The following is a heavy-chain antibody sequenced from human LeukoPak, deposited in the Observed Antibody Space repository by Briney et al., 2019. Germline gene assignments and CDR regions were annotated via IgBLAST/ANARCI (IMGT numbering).Heavy chain of an antibody. D-gene: IGHD5-12*01. Sequence: GGSLRLSCAASGFTFSSYGMHWVRQAPGKGLEWVAFIRYDGSNKYYADSVKGRFTISRDNSKNTLYLQMNSLRAEDTAVYYCAKDSMWLLDKDGIDHWGQGTLVTVSS. J-gene: IGHJ4*02. CDR3: AKDSMWLLDKDGIDH. CDR1: GFTFSSYG. V-gene: IGHV3-30*02. CDR2: IRYDGSNK.